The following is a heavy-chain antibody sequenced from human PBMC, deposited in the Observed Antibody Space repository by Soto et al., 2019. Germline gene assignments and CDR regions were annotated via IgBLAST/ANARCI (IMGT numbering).Heavy chain of an antibody. J-gene: IGHJ4*02. CDR2: IYYNGNT. D-gene: IGHD3-22*01. Sequence: QLQLQESGPGLVKPSETLSLTCTVSGGSISSSSYYWGWIRQPPGKGLEWIGTIYYNGNTYYNPSLQSRVTMSVDTSKNQFSLKLSSVTAADTAVYYCARQGYYDSSGSGDFDYWGQGTLVTVSS. CDR1: GGSISSSSYY. CDR3: ARQGYYDSSGSGDFDY. V-gene: IGHV4-39*01.